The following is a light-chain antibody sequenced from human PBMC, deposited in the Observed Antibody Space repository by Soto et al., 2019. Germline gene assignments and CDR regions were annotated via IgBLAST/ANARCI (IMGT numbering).Light chain of an antibody. CDR1: SGSIASNY. V-gene: IGLV6-57*04. Sequence: NFMLTQPHSVSESPGKTVTISCTRSSGSIASNYVQWYQQRPGSAPTSVIYDDNQRPSGVPDRFSGSIDSSSNSVSLTISGLKTEDEADYYCHSYDSDNVIFGGGTKLTVL. CDR3: HSYDSDNVI. J-gene: IGLJ2*01. CDR2: DDN.